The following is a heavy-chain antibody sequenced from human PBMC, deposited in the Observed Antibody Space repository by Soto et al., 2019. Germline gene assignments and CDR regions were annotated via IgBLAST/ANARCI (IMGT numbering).Heavy chain of an antibody. CDR2: LSRGGGST. CDR1: GFTFSSHG. V-gene: IGHV3-23*01. J-gene: IGHJ3*02. Sequence: EAQLLESGGDLVQPGGSLRLSCAASGFTFSSHGMGWVRQAPGKGLEWISGLSRGGGSTYYADSVKGRFTISRDNSKNPLDLIMNSLRVEDTALYYCVRDGQYRTDGSDIWGQGTMVTVSS. CDR3: VRDGQYRTDGSDI. D-gene: IGHD5-12*01.